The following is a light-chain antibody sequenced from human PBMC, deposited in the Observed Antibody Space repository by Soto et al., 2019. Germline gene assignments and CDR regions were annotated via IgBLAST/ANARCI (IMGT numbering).Light chain of an antibody. J-gene: IGLJ1*01. V-gene: IGLV1-40*01. CDR1: SSNIGAGYD. CDR2: TNN. Sequence: QSVLTQPPSVSGAPGQRVTISCTGSSSNIGAGYDVHWYLQLPGTAPKLLVYTNNNRPSGVPDRFSGSKSGTSASLAITGLQAEDEADYYCQSYDNRLSAYVFGTGTKVTAL. CDR3: QSYDNRLSAYV.